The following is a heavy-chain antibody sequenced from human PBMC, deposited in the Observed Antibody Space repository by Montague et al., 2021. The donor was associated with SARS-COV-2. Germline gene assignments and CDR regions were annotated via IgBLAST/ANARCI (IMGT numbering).Heavy chain of an antibody. V-gene: IGHV4-34*01. D-gene: IGHD4-23*01. CDR3: ARSHDYRGNDYFDS. J-gene: IGHJ4*02. CDR1: GGSLSGFY. CDR2: ISHGGST. Sequence: SETLSLTCTVSGGSLSGFYWTWIRQPPGKGLEWVGEISHGGSTTYSPSLKSRLTISLDTSKNQFSLKLDSVTAADTATYYCARSHDYRGNDYFDSWGQGALVIVSS.